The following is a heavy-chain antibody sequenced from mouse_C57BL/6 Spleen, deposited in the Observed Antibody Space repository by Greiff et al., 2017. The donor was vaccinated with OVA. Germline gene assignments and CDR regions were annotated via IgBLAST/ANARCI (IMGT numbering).Heavy chain of an antibody. V-gene: IGHV2-5*01. J-gene: IGHJ4*01. CDR2: IWRGGST. D-gene: IGHD2-5*01. CDR3: AKKAGYSNLYAMDY. CDR1: GFSLTSYG. Sequence: VQLQQSGPGLVQPSQSLSITCTVSGFSLTSYGVHWVRQSPGKGLEWLGVIWRGGSTDYNAAFMSRLSITKDNSKSQVFFKMNSLQADDTAIYYCAKKAGYSNLYAMDYWGQGTSVTVSS.